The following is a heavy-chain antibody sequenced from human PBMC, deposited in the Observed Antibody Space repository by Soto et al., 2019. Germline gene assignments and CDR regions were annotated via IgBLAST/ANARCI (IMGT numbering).Heavy chain of an antibody. CDR2: IHHSGST. D-gene: IGHD7-27*01. Sequence: QVQLQESGPGLVKPSGTLSLTCAVSGGSLTSNDWWTWVRQPPGKGLEWVGQIHHSGSTFYNPSQSSGIAVSINVYANHFSLHLESVTAADTALYYCARSTGGDACHLWGQGTMVTVSS. J-gene: IGHJ3*01. CDR1: GGSLTSNDW. V-gene: IGHV4-4*02. CDR3: ARSTGGDACHL.